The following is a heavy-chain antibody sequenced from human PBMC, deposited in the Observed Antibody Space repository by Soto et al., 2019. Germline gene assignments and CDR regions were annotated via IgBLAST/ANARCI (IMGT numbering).Heavy chain of an antibody. J-gene: IGHJ3*02. CDR3: ARDRGYDILTGSGNAFDI. Sequence: GASVTVSCKDSVYTFNGYYMHWVRQDPGQGLEWMGWINPNSGGTNYAQKFQGWVTMTRDTSISTAYMELSRLRSDDTAVYYCARDRGYDILTGSGNAFDIWGQGTMVTVSS. V-gene: IGHV1-2*04. D-gene: IGHD3-9*01. CDR1: VYTFNGYY. CDR2: INPNSGGT.